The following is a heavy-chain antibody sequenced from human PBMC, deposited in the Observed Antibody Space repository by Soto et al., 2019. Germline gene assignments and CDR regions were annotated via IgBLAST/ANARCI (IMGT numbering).Heavy chain of an antibody. V-gene: IGHV1-69*13. J-gene: IGHJ4*02. D-gene: IGHD3-22*01. CDR2: IIPIFGTA. CDR3: ARDRSSGYYNYPFDY. CDR1: GGIFSSYA. Sequence: GASVKVSCKASGGIFSSYAISWVRQAPGQGLEWMGGIIPIFGTANYAQKFQGRVTITADESTSTAYMELSSLRSEDTAVYYCARDRSSGYYNYPFDYWGQGTLVTVSS.